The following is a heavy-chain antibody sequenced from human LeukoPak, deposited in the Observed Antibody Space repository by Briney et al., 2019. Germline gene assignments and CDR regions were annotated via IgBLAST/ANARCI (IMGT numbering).Heavy chain of an antibody. CDR2: IANEATNYAT. CDR3: VRHRTAGIGENWFDP. Sequence: GGSLKLSCAASGLSFTNSGFHWVRHASGKGLEWVARIANEATNYATAYAASVKGRFTIYRDNSKNTAYLQMNSLKTEDTAVYYCVRHRTAGIGENWFDPWGQGTLVTVSS. D-gene: IGHD3-10*01. CDR1: GLSFTNSG. J-gene: IGHJ5*02. V-gene: IGHV3-73*01.